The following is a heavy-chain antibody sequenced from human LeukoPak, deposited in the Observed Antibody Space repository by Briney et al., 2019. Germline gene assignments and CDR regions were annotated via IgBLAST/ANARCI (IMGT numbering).Heavy chain of an antibody. J-gene: IGHJ5*02. Sequence: SQTLSLTCAVSGGXISSGGYSWSWIRQPPGKCLEWIGYIYHSGSTYYNPSLKSRVTISVDRSKNQFSLKLSSVTAADTAVYYCARVIITMVRGVILFGWFDPWGQGTLVTVSS. CDR2: IYHSGST. D-gene: IGHD3-10*01. CDR3: ARVIITMVRGVILFGWFDP. CDR1: GGXISSGGYS. V-gene: IGHV4-30-2*01.